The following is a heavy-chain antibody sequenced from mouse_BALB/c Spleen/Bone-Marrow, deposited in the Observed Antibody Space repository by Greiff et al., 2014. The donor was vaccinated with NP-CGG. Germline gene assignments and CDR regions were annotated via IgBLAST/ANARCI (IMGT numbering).Heavy chain of an antibody. CDR3: ARLGWFAWFAY. Sequence: EVKLEESGGGLVQPGGSLKLSCAASGLDFSRYWMSWVRQAPGKGLEWIGEINPDSSTINYTPSLKDKFIISRDNAKNTLYLQMSKVRSEDTALYYCARLGWFAWFAYWGQGTLVTVSA. CDR1: GLDFSRYW. CDR2: INPDSSTI. V-gene: IGHV4-1*02. D-gene: IGHD1-1*02. J-gene: IGHJ3*01.